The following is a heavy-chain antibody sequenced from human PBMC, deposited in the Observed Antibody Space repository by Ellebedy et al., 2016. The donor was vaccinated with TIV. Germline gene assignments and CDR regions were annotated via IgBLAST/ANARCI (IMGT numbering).Heavy chain of an antibody. CDR3: ARGLSP. J-gene: IGHJ5*02. V-gene: IGHV4-59*01. D-gene: IGHD6-19*01. CDR1: GGSIGSYY. Sequence: SETLSPTXNVSGGSIGSYYWHWIRQPPGERLEWIGYIYYSGSTDYNPSLTNRVTISVDTSKNQVSLKLNSVTAADTAVYYCARGLSPWGQGTLVTVSS. CDR2: IYYSGST.